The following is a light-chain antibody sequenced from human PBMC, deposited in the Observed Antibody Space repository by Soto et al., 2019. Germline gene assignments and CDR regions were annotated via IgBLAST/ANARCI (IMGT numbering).Light chain of an antibody. CDR2: TNT. CDR3: QSYDSSLSGYV. V-gene: IGLV1-44*01. J-gene: IGLJ1*01. Sequence: QSVLTQPPSASGTPGQRVTISCSGSSSNVGGNPVNWYQHVPTTAPKLLIYTNTQRPSGVPDRFSGPKSGTSASLAISGLQSEDEADYYCQSYDSSLSGYVFGTGTKVTVL. CDR1: SSNVGGNP.